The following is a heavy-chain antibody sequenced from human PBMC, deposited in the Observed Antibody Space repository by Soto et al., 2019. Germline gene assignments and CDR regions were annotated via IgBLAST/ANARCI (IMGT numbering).Heavy chain of an antibody. CDR3: ARLVVVTGEGVTFDI. V-gene: IGHV4-30-4*01. CDR1: GGSISSGDYY. J-gene: IGHJ3*02. Sequence: QVQLQESGPGLVKPSQTLSLTCTVSGGSISSGDYYWSWIRQPPGKGLEWIGYIYYSGSTYYNPSLKSRVTISVDSSKNQFSLKLSSVTAADTAVYYCARLVVVTGEGVTFDIWGQGTMVTVSS. CDR2: IYYSGST. D-gene: IGHD2-21*02.